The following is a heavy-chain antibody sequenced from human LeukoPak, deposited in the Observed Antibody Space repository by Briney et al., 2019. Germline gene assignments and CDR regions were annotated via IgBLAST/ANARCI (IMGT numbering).Heavy chain of an antibody. CDR2: ISYDGSNK. J-gene: IGHJ4*02. Sequence: GGSLRLSCAASGFTFSSYAMHWVRQAPGKGLEWVAVISYDGSNKYYADPVKGRFTISRDNSKNTLYLQMNSLRAEDTAVYYCARSYCSGGSCEPAFDYWGQGTLVTVSS. D-gene: IGHD2-15*01. CDR1: GFTFSSYA. V-gene: IGHV3-30-3*01. CDR3: ARSYCSGGSCEPAFDY.